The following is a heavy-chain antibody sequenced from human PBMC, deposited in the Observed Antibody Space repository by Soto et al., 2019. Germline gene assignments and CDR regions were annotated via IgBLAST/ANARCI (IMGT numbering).Heavy chain of an antibody. D-gene: IGHD3-3*01. CDR2: IYYSGST. CDR3: AREITNYFWSGPGGNWFDP. J-gene: IGHJ5*02. CDR1: GGSVSSGSYY. Sequence: PSETLSLTCTVSGGSVSSGSYYWSWIRQPPGKGLEWIGYIYYSGSTNYNPSLKSRVTISVDTSKNQFSLKLSSVTAADTAVYYCAREITNYFWSGPGGNWFDPWGQGTLVTVSS. V-gene: IGHV4-61*01.